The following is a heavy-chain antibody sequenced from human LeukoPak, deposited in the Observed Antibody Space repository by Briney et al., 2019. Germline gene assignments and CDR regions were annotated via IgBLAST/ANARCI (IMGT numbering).Heavy chain of an antibody. CDR1: GYTFSDYY. CDR3: ANLPLISGVDY. CDR2: INPNSGGT. Sequence: ASVKVSCKASGYTFSDYYMHWVRQAPGQGLEWMGWINPNSGGTNYAEKLQGRVTMTRDTSISTAYMELSRLRSDDTAVYYCANLPLISGVDYWGQGTLVTVSS. D-gene: IGHD1-26*01. V-gene: IGHV1-2*02. J-gene: IGHJ4*02.